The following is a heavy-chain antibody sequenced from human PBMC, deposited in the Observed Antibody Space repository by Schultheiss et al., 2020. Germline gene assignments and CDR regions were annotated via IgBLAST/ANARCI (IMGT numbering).Heavy chain of an antibody. CDR2: IYPGDSDI. Sequence: GESLKISCKASGYTFTNYWIGWVRQMPGKGLEWMGIIYPGDSDIRYSPSFQGQVTISADKSISTAYLQWNSLKASDTAMYYCARLPTHSYGYDNFDYWGQGTLVTVSS. J-gene: IGHJ4*02. CDR1: GYTFTNYW. V-gene: IGHV5-51*01. D-gene: IGHD5-18*01. CDR3: ARLPTHSYGYDNFDY.